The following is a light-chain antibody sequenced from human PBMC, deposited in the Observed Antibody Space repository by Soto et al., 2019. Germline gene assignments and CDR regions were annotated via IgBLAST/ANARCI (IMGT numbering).Light chain of an antibody. CDR3: QTWVTGPPWV. Sequence: QPVLTQSPSASASLGASVKLTCTLSSGHSTYAIAWHQQQPEKGPRYLTKLNNDGSHTKGDGIPDRFSGSSSGAERYLTISSLQSEDEADYYCQTWVTGPPWVFGGGTKLT. CDR1: SGHSTYA. CDR2: LNNDGSH. V-gene: IGLV4-69*01. J-gene: IGLJ3*02.